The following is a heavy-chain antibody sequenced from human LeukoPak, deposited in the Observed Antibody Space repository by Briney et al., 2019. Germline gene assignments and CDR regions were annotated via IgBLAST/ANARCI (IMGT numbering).Heavy chain of an antibody. CDR1: GFTVSSNY. CDR2: ISSGTDTI. Sequence: GGSLRLSCAASGFTVSSNYMSWVRQAPGKGLEWVSYISSGTDTIYYADSVKGRFTISRDNAKNSLYLQMNSLRDEDTAVYYCARDEGYSGYVQDYWGQGTLVTVSS. D-gene: IGHD5-12*01. V-gene: IGHV3-48*02. J-gene: IGHJ4*02. CDR3: ARDEGYSGYVQDY.